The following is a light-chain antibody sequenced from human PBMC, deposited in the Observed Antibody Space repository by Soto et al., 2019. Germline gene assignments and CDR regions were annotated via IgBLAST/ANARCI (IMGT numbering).Light chain of an antibody. CDR3: QHYQSGHPIT. V-gene: IGKV3-20*01. CDR1: QSVGTR. J-gene: IGKJ5*01. Sequence: EILLTQSPDTLSLSPGERATLSCRAAQSVGTRLAWYQHKTGQAPRLLISGASSRATGIPDRFTGSGSETSFTLTISRLDPEDFALYYCQHYQSGHPITFGQGTRLEIK. CDR2: GAS.